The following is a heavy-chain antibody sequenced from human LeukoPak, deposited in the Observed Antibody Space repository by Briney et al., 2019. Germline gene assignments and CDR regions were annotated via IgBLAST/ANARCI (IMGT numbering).Heavy chain of an antibody. CDR1: EFSFSSHS. D-gene: IGHD2-21*01. V-gene: IGHV3-21*01. Sequence: GGSLRLSCAASEFSFSSHSMNWVRQAPGKGLEWVSTINSSGDYTCYADSVKGRFTISRDDAKNSLYLQMNSLRAEDTAVYYCAKEFNRGLPDYWGQGTLVTVPS. J-gene: IGHJ4*02. CDR2: INSSGDYT. CDR3: AKEFNRGLPDY.